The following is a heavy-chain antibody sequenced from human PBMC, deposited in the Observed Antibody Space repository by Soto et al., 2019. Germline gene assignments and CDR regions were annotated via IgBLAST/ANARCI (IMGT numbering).Heavy chain of an antibody. CDR1: GGTFSSYA. CDR3: AKQATTHYYDSSGYYHYYFDY. V-gene: IGHV1-69*13. Sequence: GASVKVSCKASGGTFSSYAISWVRQAPGQELEWMGGIIPIFGTANYAQKFQGRVTITADESTSTAYMELSSLRSEDTAVYYCAKQATTHYYDSSGYYHYYFDYWGQGTLVTVSS. CDR2: IIPIFGTA. J-gene: IGHJ4*02. D-gene: IGHD3-22*01.